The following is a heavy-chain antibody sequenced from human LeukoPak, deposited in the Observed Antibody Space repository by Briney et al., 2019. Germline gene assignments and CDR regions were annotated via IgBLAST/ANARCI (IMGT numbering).Heavy chain of an antibody. CDR3: ARRSTVAGRGRFDP. V-gene: IGHV4-39*01. D-gene: IGHD6-19*01. CDR2: VHHSAST. J-gene: IGHJ5*02. Sequence: SETLSLTCTVSGGSIRSTSYYWGWIRQPPGKGLEWLGSVHHSASTYDNPSLKSRVTISVDTSKNQFSLKLISVTAADTAVYYCARRSTVAGRGRFDPWGQGTLVTVSS. CDR1: GGSIRSTSYY.